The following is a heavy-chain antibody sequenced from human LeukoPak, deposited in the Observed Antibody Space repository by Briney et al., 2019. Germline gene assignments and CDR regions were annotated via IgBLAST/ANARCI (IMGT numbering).Heavy chain of an antibody. CDR1: GFTFSDYY. V-gene: IGHV3-11*01. J-gene: IGHJ6*02. D-gene: IGHD2-2*01. CDR2: IGSSSATI. Sequence: GGSLRLSCAASGFTFSDYYMSWIRQAPGKGLEWISYIGSSSATIYYADSVRGRFTISRDNAKNSLYLQMNSLRAEDTAVYYCARDGNRYCSSSSCYSGYYYYGMDVWGQGTTVTVSS. CDR3: ARDGNRYCSSSSCYSGYYYYGMDV.